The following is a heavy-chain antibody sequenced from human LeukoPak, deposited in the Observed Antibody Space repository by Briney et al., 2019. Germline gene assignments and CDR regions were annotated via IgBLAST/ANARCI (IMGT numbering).Heavy chain of an antibody. CDR3: ARHFPLMDYTGWNQGCFDR. V-gene: IGHV4-39*01. Sequence: SETLPLTCTVSGDSILPRTYYWGLIRQPPGKGLELIGRIQYCWATHHNPPLKSRVTISVDTSQNQFSLDLHSVTAADTAVYYCARHFPLMDYTGWNQGCFDRWGQGTLVTVSS. J-gene: IGHJ5*02. CDR2: IQYCWAT. CDR1: GDSILPRTYY. D-gene: IGHD1-1*01.